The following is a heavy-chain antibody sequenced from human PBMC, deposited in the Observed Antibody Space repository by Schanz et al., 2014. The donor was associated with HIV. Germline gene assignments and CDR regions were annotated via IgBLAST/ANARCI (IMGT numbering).Heavy chain of an antibody. Sequence: VQLLESGGGLVQPGGSLRLSCAASGFTFSSYGMHWVRQAPGKGLVWVAVIWYDGSNKYYADSVKGRFTISRDNSKNTLYLQMNSLRAEDTAVYYCARDWRPNYDFWSGSIGVIGMDVWGQGTTVTVSS. CDR1: GFTFSSYG. CDR3: ARDWRPNYDFWSGSIGVIGMDV. D-gene: IGHD3-3*01. J-gene: IGHJ6*02. CDR2: IWYDGSNK. V-gene: IGHV3-33*08.